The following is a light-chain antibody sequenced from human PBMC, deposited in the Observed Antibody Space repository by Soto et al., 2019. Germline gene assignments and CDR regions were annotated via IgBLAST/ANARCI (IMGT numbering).Light chain of an antibody. CDR1: QSVSSN. CDR3: QQRTNWPLT. CDR2: GAS. Sequence: EIVMTQSPATLSVSPGERATLSCRASQSVSSNLAWYQQKPGQAPRLLIYGASTRATGIPARFSGSGSGTDFTLTISSLESEDFGVYYCQQRTNWPLTFGGGTKVEIK. V-gene: IGKV3D-15*01. J-gene: IGKJ4*01.